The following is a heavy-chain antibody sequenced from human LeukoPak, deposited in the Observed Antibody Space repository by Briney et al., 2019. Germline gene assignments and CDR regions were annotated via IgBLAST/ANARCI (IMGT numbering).Heavy chain of an antibody. CDR1: GGSISSSSYY. V-gene: IGHV4-39*07. D-gene: IGHD6-19*01. J-gene: IGHJ4*02. CDR3: ARDERSSGWYDFDY. Sequence: SETLSLTCTVSGGSISSSSYYWGWIRQPPGKGLEWIGSIYYSGSTYYNPSLKSRVTLSVDKSKNQFSLKLNSVTAADTAVYYCARDERSSGWYDFDYWGQGTLVTVSS. CDR2: IYYSGST.